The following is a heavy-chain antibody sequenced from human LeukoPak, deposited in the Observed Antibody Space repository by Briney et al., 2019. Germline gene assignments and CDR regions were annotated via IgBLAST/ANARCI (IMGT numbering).Heavy chain of an antibody. J-gene: IGHJ4*02. CDR2: ISDTGATT. D-gene: IGHD2-8*01. CDR3: AKDTSIGRYCTNGVCSPFDY. Sequence: SGGSLRLSCAGSGFTFSSYAMSWVRQAPGKGLEWVSAISDTGATTYAADSVKGRFTISSDNSRSTLHLQMNSLRAEDTALYYCAKDTSIGRYCTNGVCSPFDYWGQETLVTVSS. V-gene: IGHV3-23*01. CDR1: GFTFSSYA.